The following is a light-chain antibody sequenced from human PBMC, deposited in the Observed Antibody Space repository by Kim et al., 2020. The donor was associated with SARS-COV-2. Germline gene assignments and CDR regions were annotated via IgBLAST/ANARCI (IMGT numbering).Light chain of an antibody. CDR3: QQYNNWPFT. CDR1: QSVSSN. Sequence: SVSPGGRAPLSCRASQSVSSNLAWYQQKPGQAPRLLINGVSTRATGISARFSGSGSGTEFTLTISSLQSEDFAVYYCQQYNNWPFTFGQGTKLEI. CDR2: GVS. V-gene: IGKV3D-15*01. J-gene: IGKJ2*01.